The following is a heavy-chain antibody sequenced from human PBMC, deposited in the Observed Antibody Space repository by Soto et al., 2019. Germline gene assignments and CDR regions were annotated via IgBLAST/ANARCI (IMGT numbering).Heavy chain of an antibody. CDR2: LNAGNGNT. Sequence: QVQLVQSGAEVKKPGASVKVSCKASGYTFTSYAMHWVRQAPGQRREWMGGLNAGNGNTKYSQKFQGRVTITRDTSASTAYMELSILRSEDTAVYYCARDILTGYPTDYFDYWGQGTLVTVSS. V-gene: IGHV1-3*01. D-gene: IGHD3-9*01. CDR3: ARDILTGYPTDYFDY. CDR1: GYTFTSYA. J-gene: IGHJ4*02.